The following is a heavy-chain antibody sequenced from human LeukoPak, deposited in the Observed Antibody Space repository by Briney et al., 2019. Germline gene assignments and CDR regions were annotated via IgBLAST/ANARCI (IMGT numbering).Heavy chain of an antibody. Sequence: GGSLRLSCAASGFTFSTYAMNWVRQAPGRGLEWVSSINPSGSTIFYADSVKGRFTISRDNSKNTLYLQMNSLRAEDTAVYYCAKGGVRGVQNDYWGQGTLVTVSS. CDR2: INPSGSTI. J-gene: IGHJ4*02. CDR1: GFTFSTYA. V-gene: IGHV3-23*01. CDR3: AKGGVRGVQNDY. D-gene: IGHD3-10*01.